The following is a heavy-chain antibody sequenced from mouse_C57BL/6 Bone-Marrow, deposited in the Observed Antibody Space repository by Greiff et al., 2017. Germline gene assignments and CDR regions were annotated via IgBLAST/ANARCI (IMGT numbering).Heavy chain of an antibody. Sequence: EVKLMESGGGLVKPGGSLKLSCAASGFTFSSYAMSWVRQSPEKRLEWVAEISSGGSYTYYPDTVTGRFTFSMDNAKDTLYLEMIILRSEDPAMYYCSRDQFPGYAMDYWGQGTSVTVSS. V-gene: IGHV5-9-4*01. CDR2: ISSGGSYT. CDR3: SRDQFPGYAMDY. J-gene: IGHJ4*01. CDR1: GFTFSSYA.